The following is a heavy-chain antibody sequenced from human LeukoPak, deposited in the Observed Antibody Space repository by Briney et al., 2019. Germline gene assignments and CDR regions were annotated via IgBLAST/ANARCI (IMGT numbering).Heavy chain of an antibody. CDR1: GGSFSGYY. D-gene: IGHD6-13*01. CDR3: ARGMGIAAAGTADFDY. V-gene: IGHV4-34*01. CDR2: INHSGST. J-gene: IGHJ4*02. Sequence: RSETLSLTCAVYGGSFSGYYWSWIRQPPGKGLEWIGEINHSGSTNYNPSLKSRVTISVDTSKNQFSLKLSSVTAADTAVYYCARGMGIAAAGTADFDYWGQGTLVTVSS.